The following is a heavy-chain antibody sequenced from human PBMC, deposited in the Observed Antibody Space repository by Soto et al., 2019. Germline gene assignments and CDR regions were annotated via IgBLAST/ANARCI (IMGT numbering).Heavy chain of an antibody. V-gene: IGHV2-5*02. D-gene: IGHD3-22*01. CDR2: IYWDDDK. J-gene: IGHJ5*02. Sequence: QVTLKESGPTLVKPTQTLTLTCTLSGFSLSTSGVGVGWIRQPPGKALEWLALIYWDDDKRYSQSLKNRLTIPKDTSNNQVVLTMTNMDPVDTATYYCAHEIGDWFDPWGQGTLVTVSS. CDR1: GFSLSTSGVG. CDR3: AHEIGDWFDP.